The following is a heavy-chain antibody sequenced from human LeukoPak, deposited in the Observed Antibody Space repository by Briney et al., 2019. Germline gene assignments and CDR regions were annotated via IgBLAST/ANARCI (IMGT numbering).Heavy chain of an antibody. V-gene: IGHV1-18*01. D-gene: IGHD6-19*01. CDR1: GYTFTSYG. CDR2: ISAYNGNT. Sequence: GASVKVSCKASGYTFTSYGISWVRQAPGQGLEWMGWISAYNGNTNYAQKLQGRVTMTTDTSTSTAYMELRSLRSDDTAVYYCARELIAEAGTGGIRYWGQGTLVTVSS. CDR3: ARELIAEAGTGGIRY. J-gene: IGHJ4*02.